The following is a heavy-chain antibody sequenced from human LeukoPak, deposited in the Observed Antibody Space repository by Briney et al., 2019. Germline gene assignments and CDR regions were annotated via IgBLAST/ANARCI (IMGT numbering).Heavy chain of an antibody. CDR2: ISYDGSNN. Sequence: GRSLRLSCAASGFTFSTYAMHWVRQAPGKGLEWVAIISYDGSNNFYADSVKGRFTISRDNSKNTLHLQMNSLRAEDTAVYYCARGRGSYLLRDAEYSQYWGQGTLVTVSS. CDR1: GFTFSTYA. V-gene: IGHV3-30-3*01. CDR3: ARGRGSYLLRDAEYSQY. D-gene: IGHD1-26*01. J-gene: IGHJ1*01.